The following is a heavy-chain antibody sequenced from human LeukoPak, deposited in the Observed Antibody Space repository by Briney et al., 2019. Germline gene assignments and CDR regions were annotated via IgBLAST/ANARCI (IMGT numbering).Heavy chain of an antibody. Sequence: GGSLRLSCAASGFTFRNYWMHWVRQTPGKWLVWVSRINRDGANTNYADSMKGRFTISRDNAKNTLYLEMNSLRAEDTALYYCVRDTSSYFDYWGQGTLVTVSS. CDR3: VRDTSSYFDY. J-gene: IGHJ4*02. CDR2: INRDGANT. V-gene: IGHV3-74*01. CDR1: GFTFRNYW.